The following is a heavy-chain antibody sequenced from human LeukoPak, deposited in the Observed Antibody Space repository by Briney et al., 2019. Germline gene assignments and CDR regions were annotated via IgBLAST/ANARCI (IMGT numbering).Heavy chain of an antibody. Sequence: GASVKVSCKASGYTFTSYAMHWVRQAPGQRLEWMGWINAGNGNTKYSQKFQGRVTITRNTSASTAYMELSSLRSEDTAVYYCAKDGVSSSVWAFDIWGQGTMVTVSS. CDR2: INAGNGNT. J-gene: IGHJ3*02. V-gene: IGHV1-3*01. CDR3: AKDGVSSSVWAFDI. CDR1: GYTFTSYA. D-gene: IGHD3-10*01.